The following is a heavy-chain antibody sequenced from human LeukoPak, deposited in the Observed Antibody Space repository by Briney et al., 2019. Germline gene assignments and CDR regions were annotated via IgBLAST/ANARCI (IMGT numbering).Heavy chain of an antibody. CDR3: ARHVDIAAAGLDFFDY. V-gene: IGHV4-4*02. Sequence: PSETLSLTCAVSGGSISSSNWWSWVRQPPGKGLEWIGEIYHSGSTNYNPSLKSRVTISVDTSKNQFSLKLSSVTAADTAVYYCARHVDIAAAGLDFFDYWGQGTLVTVSS. CDR2: IYHSGST. CDR1: GGSISSSNW. D-gene: IGHD6-13*01. J-gene: IGHJ4*02.